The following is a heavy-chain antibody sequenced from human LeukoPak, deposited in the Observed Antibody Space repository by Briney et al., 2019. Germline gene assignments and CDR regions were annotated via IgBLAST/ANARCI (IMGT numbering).Heavy chain of an antibody. CDR2: IRYDGSNK. CDR1: GFTFSSYG. D-gene: IGHD2-8*01. V-gene: IGHV3-30*02. CDR3: AKDPDCTSGICYTFFDY. J-gene: IGHJ4*02. Sequence: GGSLRLSCAASGFTFSSYGMHWVRQAPGKGLEWESFIRYDGSNKYYADSVKGRFTISRDNSKNTLYLQMNSLRAEDTAVYYCAKDPDCTSGICYTFFDYWGQGTLVTVSS.